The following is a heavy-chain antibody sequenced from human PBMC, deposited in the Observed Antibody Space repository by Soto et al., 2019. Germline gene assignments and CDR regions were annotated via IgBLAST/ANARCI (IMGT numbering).Heavy chain of an antibody. CDR2: ISYDGSNK. CDR1: GFTFSSYG. V-gene: IGHV3-30*18. J-gene: IGHJ4*02. Sequence: VQLVESGGGVVQPGRSLRLSCAASGFTFSSYGMHWVRQAPGKGLEWVAVISYDGSNKYYADSVKGRFTISRDNSKNTLYLQMNSLRAEDTAVYYCAKNYYDSSGCDYWGQGTLVTVSS. D-gene: IGHD3-22*01. CDR3: AKNYYDSSGCDY.